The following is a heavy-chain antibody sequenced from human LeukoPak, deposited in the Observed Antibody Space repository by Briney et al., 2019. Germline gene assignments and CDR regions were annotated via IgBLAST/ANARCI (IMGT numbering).Heavy chain of an antibody. CDR2: ISSDGGTT. J-gene: IGHJ3*02. CDR1: GFTLRSYW. CDR3: ARGDYYDTSGYRRRSAFDI. Sequence: GGSLRLSCAASGFTLRSYWMHWVRQAPGKGLLWVARISSDGGTTNYADSVKGRFTISRDNAKNTLSLQMSSLGADDTAIYYCARGDYYDTSGYRRRSAFDIWGQGTMVTVSS. D-gene: IGHD3-22*01. V-gene: IGHV3-74*01.